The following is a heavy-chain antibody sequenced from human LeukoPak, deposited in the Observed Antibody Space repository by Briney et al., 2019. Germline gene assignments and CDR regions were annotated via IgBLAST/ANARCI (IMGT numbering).Heavy chain of an antibody. V-gene: IGHV4-59*08. CDR1: GGSISNYY. J-gene: IGHJ5*02. Sequence: SETLSLTCTVSGGSISNYYWNWIRQSPGKGLGWIGYIYYSGSTNYNPSLKSRVTISVDTSKNQFSLKLSSVTAADTAVYYCARQGARWFDPWGQGTLVTVSS. CDR3: ARQGARWFDP. CDR2: IYYSGST.